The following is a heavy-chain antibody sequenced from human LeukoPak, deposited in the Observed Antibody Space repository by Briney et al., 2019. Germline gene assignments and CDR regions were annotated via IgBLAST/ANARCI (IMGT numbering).Heavy chain of an antibody. CDR2: ISYDGSNK. Sequence: GRSLRLSCAASGFTFSSYAMHWVRQAPGKGLEWVAVISYDGSNKYYADSVKGRFTISRDNSKNTLYLQMNSLRAEDTAVYYCVRGITPLYSYGLETYYYGMDVWGQGTTVTVSS. V-gene: IGHV3-30*04. CDR3: VRGITPLYSYGLETYYYGMDV. CDR1: GFTFSSYA. D-gene: IGHD5-18*01. J-gene: IGHJ6*02.